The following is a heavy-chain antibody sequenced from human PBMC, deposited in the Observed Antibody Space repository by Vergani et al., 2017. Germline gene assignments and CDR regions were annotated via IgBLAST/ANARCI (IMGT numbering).Heavy chain of an antibody. D-gene: IGHD6-6*01. CDR3: AKXLGTSSGGGWFDP. CDR2: ISWNSNSI. V-gene: IGHV3-9*02. J-gene: IGHJ5*02. Sequence: EVQLEESGGGLVLPGRSLRLSCVASGFTSAGYAMHWVRQAPGKGLEWVSGISWNSNSIGYADSVKGRFTISRDNAKNSLYLQMNSLRADDTALYYCAKXLGTSSGGGWFDPWGQGTLVTVSS. CDR1: GFTSAGYA.